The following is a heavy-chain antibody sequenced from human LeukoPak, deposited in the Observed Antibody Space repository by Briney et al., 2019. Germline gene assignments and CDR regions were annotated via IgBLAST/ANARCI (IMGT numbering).Heavy chain of an antibody. CDR2: IYYSGST. D-gene: IGHD3-22*01. CDR1: GGSISSYY. CDR3: GRRTLYDSSGYRASDI. J-gene: IGHJ3*02. V-gene: IGHV4-59*01. Sequence: PSETLSLTCTVSGGSISSYYWSWIRQPPGKGLEWIGYIYYSGSTNYNPSLKSRVTISVDTSKNQFSLKLSSVTAADTAVYYWGRRTLYDSSGYRASDIGAKGKRFPVFS.